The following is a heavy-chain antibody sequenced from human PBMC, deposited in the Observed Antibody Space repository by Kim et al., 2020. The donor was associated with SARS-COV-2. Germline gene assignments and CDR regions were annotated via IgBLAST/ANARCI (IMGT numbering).Heavy chain of an antibody. V-gene: IGHV3-21*01. CDR3: ARRWTTNWYFDL. D-gene: IGHD4-17*01. CDR2: ISSSSSYI. J-gene: IGHJ2*01. Sequence: GGSLRLSCAASGFTFSSYSMNWVRQAPGKGLEWVSSISSSSSYIYYADSVKGRFTISRDNAKNSLYLQMNSLRAEDTAVYYCARRWTTNWYFDLWGRGTLVTVSS. CDR1: GFTFSSYS.